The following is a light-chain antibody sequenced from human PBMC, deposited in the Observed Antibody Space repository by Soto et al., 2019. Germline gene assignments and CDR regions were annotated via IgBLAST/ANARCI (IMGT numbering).Light chain of an antibody. V-gene: IGLV2-14*03. CDR3: SSFTGSNYV. CDR1: ISDVGGYNF. Sequence: QCALNQPASVSGAAGQSITISCTGTISDVGGYNFVSWYQQYPGKAPKLMICDVSNRPSGVSNRFSGSKSGNTASLTISGLQAEDEADYYCSSFTGSNYVFGTGTKVTVL. J-gene: IGLJ1*01. CDR2: DVS.